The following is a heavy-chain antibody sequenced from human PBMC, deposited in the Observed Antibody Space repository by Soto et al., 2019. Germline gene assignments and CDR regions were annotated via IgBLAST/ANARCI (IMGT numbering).Heavy chain of an antibody. J-gene: IGHJ4*02. D-gene: IGHD6-19*01. Sequence: EVQLLESGGGLVQPGGSLRLSCVGSGFFFSSYTMTWVRQAPGKGLEWVSSFSATSENTYYADSVRGRFTISRDNSKNTHFLQMNSLTAEDTAMYYCAKARDQQWVRLPFDHWGQGILVIVSS. CDR3: AKARDQQWVRLPFDH. CDR2: FSATSENT. V-gene: IGHV3-23*01. CDR1: GFFFSSYT.